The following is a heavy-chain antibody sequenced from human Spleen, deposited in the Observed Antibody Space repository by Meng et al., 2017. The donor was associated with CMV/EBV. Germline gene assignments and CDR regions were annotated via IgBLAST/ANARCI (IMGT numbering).Heavy chain of an antibody. Sequence: GESLKISCAASGFTFSNDAMHWVRQAPGKGLEWVAYISYDGKDKFYANSVKGRFTISRDNAKNSLYLQMNSLRAEDTAVYYCARSTMIRGVFITIERYSYYGMDVWGQGTTVTVSS. D-gene: IGHD3-10*01. CDR2: ISYDGKDK. V-gene: IGHV3-30*04. CDR3: ARSTMIRGVFITIERYSYYGMDV. CDR1: GFTFSNDA. J-gene: IGHJ6*02.